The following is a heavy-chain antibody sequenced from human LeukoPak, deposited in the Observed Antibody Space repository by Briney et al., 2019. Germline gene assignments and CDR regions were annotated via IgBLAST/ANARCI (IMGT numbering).Heavy chain of an antibody. D-gene: IGHD4-23*01. J-gene: IGHJ6*02. CDR3: ARAMIKGDGGYGGAMDV. Sequence: SQTLSISSAISGHSVSSNSAAWNWSRQSPSRGLEWLGRTYYRSKWYNDYAVSVKSRITINPDTPKNQFSLQLNSVTPEDTAVYFCARAMIKGDGGYGGAMDVRVQGTTVTVSS. V-gene: IGHV6-1*01. CDR1: GHSVSSNSAA. CDR2: TYYRSKWYN.